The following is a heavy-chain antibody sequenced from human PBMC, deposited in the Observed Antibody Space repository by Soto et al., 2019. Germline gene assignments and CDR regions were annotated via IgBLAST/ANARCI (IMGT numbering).Heavy chain of an antibody. CDR3: AKDLDSGGWYLPYYYYDMDV. V-gene: IGHV3-23*01. D-gene: IGHD6-19*01. CDR1: GFTFSSYA. J-gene: IGHJ6*02. CDR2: ISGSGGST. Sequence: GGSLRLSCAASGFTFSSYAMSWVRQAPGKGLEWVSAISGSGGSTYYADSVKGRFTISRDNSKNTLYLQMNSLRAEDTAVYYCAKDLDSGGWYLPYYYYDMDVWGQGTTVTVSS.